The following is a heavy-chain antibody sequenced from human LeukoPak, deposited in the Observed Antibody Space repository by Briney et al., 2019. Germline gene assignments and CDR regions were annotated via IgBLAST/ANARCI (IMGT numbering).Heavy chain of an antibody. Sequence: ASVKVSCKASGYTFTRYGISWVGQAPGQGREWMGWISAYNGNTNYAQKLQCRVTMTTDTSTSTAYMELRSLRSDDTAVYYCAGYSGSYGGAFDIWGQGTMVTVSS. V-gene: IGHV1-18*01. D-gene: IGHD1-26*01. CDR2: ISAYNGNT. J-gene: IGHJ3*02. CDR1: GYTFTRYG. CDR3: AGYSGSYGGAFDI.